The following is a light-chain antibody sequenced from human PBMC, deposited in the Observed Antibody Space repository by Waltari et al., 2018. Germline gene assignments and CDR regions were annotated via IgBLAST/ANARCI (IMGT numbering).Light chain of an antibody. J-gene: IGKJ2*01. CDR3: QQHDTSPFT. CDR2: GAS. CDR1: QSLSSSY. V-gene: IGKV3-20*01. Sequence: EIVLTQSPGTLSLFPGERAPLSCRASQSLSSSYLACYPHTPGQAPRLLTYGASSRATGIPDRGRGSGSGTDVTLTLSSLEPEDFAVYYCQQHDTSPFTFGQGTKVEIK.